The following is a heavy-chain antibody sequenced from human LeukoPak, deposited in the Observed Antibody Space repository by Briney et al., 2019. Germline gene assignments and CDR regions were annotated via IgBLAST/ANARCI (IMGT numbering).Heavy chain of an antibody. CDR1: GGSITTYY. CDR2: IYTSGST. J-gene: IGHJ6*02. Sequence: PSETLSLTCTVSGGSITTYYWSWIRQPAGKRLEWIGRIYTSGSTTYNPSLKSRVTMSLDTSKNQFSLKLSSVTAADTAVYYCARDRVESSGYYYYGIDVWGQGTTVTVSS. V-gene: IGHV4-4*07. D-gene: IGHD3-22*01. CDR3: ARDRVESSGYYYYGIDV.